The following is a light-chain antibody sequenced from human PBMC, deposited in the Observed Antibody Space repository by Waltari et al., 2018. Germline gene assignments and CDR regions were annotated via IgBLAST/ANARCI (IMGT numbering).Light chain of an antibody. CDR2: DAS. CDR3: QHYHSLPYS. Sequence: DIKLTQYPSPLPAAAGNRATITCQATQDITTALSWFQQKPGKAPQLLIYDASSLQAGGPSRFSGTGSGTAFSFTITSLQPEDSATYYCQHYHSLPYSFGRGTKLQIK. V-gene: IGKV1-33*01. CDR1: QDITTA. J-gene: IGKJ2*01.